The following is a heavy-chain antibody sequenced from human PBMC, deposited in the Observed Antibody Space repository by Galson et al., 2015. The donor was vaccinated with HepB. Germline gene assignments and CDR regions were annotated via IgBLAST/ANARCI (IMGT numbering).Heavy chain of an antibody. CDR3: AGYDISGFYEY. Sequence: QSGAEVKKPGESLTISCKASGYRFTTYWITWVRQMPGKGLEWMGRIDPSDSYTGYSPSFQGHVTISADKSISTAYLQWSSLKASDTAMYYCAGYDISGFYEYWGEGTPVTVSS. J-gene: IGHJ4*02. CDR1: GYRFTTYW. D-gene: IGHD3-22*01. CDR2: IDPSDSYT. V-gene: IGHV5-10-1*01.